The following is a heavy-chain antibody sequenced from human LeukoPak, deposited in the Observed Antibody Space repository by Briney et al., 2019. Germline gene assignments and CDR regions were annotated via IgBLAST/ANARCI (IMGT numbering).Heavy chain of an antibody. CDR3: ARWLDY. V-gene: IGHV3-21*01. CDR2: ISSGSTSI. CDR1: GFTFRSYS. J-gene: IGHJ4*02. Sequence: GSLRPSCAAFGFTFRSYSMNWIRQAPGKGLEWVSSISSGSTSIYYADSMKGRFTISRDNAKNSLYLQMNSLRAEDTAVYYCARWLDYWGQGTLVTVSS.